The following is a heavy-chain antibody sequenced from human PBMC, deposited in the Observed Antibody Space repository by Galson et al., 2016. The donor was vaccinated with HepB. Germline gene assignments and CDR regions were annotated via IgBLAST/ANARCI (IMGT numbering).Heavy chain of an antibody. J-gene: IGHJ4*02. CDR2: IIPIFGTA. Sequence: SVKVSCKASGGTFFSYGISWVRQAPGQGLEWMGGIIPIFGTANYAQKFQGRVTITADESTSSAFMELSSLRSEDTAVYYCARASIAAAADSYFDYWGQGTLVTVSS. CDR3: ARASIAAAADSYFDY. D-gene: IGHD6-25*01. V-gene: IGHV1-69*13. CDR1: GGTFFSYG.